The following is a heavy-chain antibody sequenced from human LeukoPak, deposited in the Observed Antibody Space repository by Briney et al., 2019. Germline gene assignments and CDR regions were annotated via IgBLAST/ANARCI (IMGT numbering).Heavy chain of an antibody. CDR3: ARDEEGGSS. D-gene: IGHD2-15*01. J-gene: IGHJ5*02. V-gene: IGHV4-34*01. CDR2: INHSGIT. CDR1: GGSFCGYY. Sequence: SETLSLTCAVYGGSFCGYYWNWIRQPPGKGLEWIGEINHSGITNYNPSLKSRVIISVDTSKNQFSLKLTSMTAADTAVYYCARDEEGGSSWGQGTLVTVSS.